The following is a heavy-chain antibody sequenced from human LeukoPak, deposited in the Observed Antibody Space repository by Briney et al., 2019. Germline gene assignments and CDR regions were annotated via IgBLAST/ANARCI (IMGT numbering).Heavy chain of an antibody. J-gene: IGHJ4*01. CDR3: ARGGDWRGGNCLTEH. Sequence: ASVKVSCKASGYTFTSYAMHWVRQAPGQGLEWMGWISAYNGNTNYAQKLQGRVTMTTDTSTSTAYMELRSLRSDDTAVYYCARGGDWRGGNCLTEHWGQGTLGTGS. V-gene: IGHV1-18*01. D-gene: IGHD2-15*01. CDR1: GYTFTSYA. CDR2: ISAYNGNT.